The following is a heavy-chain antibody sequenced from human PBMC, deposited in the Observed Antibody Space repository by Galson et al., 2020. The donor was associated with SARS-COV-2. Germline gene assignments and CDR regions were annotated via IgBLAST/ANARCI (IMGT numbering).Heavy chain of an antibody. CDR2: ISWNSGSI. J-gene: IGHJ4*02. D-gene: IGHD3-10*01. CDR3: AKDRSWGYYGSGSYPALDY. CDR1: GFTFDDYA. Sequence: SLKISCAASGFTFDDYAMHWVRQAPGKGLEWVSGISWNSGSIGYADSVKGRFTISRDNAKNSLYLQMNSLRAEDTALYYCAKDRSWGYYGSGSYPALDYWGQGTLVTVSS. V-gene: IGHV3-9*01.